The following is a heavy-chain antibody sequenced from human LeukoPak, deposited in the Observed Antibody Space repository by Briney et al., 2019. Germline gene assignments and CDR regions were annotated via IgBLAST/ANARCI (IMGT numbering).Heavy chain of an antibody. Sequence: PGGSLRLSCTTSGFTFGSFTMSWVRQAPGKGLEWVSSISYNSANKWHADSVKGRLTISRDNSKNTLYLQMHSLRADDTALYYCTKRRPSGSVTVDEYWGQGALVTVSS. CDR3: TKRRPSGSVTVDEY. J-gene: IGHJ4*02. D-gene: IGHD2-21*02. V-gene: IGHV3-23*01. CDR1: GFTFGSFT. CDR2: ISYNSANK.